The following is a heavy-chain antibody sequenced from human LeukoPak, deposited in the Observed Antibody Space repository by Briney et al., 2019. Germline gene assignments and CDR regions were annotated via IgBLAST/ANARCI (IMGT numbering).Heavy chain of an antibody. D-gene: IGHD3-22*01. V-gene: IGHV1-18*01. CDR1: GYTFTSYG. CDR3: ARAHYYDGSGYYG. CDR2: ISAYNGNT. Sequence: ASVKVSCKASGYTFTSYGISWVRQAPGQGLEWMGWISAYNGNTNYAQKLQGRVTMTTDTSTSTAYMGLRSLRYDDTAVYCCARAHYYDGSGYYGWGQGTLVTVSS. J-gene: IGHJ4*02.